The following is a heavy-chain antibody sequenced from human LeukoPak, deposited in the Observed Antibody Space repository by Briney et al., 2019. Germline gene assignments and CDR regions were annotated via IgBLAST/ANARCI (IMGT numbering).Heavy chain of an antibody. CDR2: IRYDGSNK. Sequence: GGSLRLSCAASGFTFSSYGMHWVRQAPGKGLEWVAFIRYDGSNKYYVDSVKGRFTISRDNSKNTLYLQMNSLRAEDTAVYYCAKVAYSSGWSPGYFQHWGQGTLVTVSS. V-gene: IGHV3-30*02. D-gene: IGHD6-19*01. J-gene: IGHJ1*01. CDR3: AKVAYSSGWSPGYFQH. CDR1: GFTFSSYG.